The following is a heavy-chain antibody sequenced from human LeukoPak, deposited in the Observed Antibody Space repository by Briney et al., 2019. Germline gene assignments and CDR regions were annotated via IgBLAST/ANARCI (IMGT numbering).Heavy chain of an antibody. Sequence: SETLSLTCTVSGDSISNFYWSWVRQPPGKGLEWIGYIYHGGSFNHKPSLKSRVTISMDTSRNQFSLKLNSVTAADTATYYCARHLPENDLWSGNSFDYWGQGTLVTVSS. D-gene: IGHD3-3*01. J-gene: IGHJ4*02. CDR1: GDSISNFY. V-gene: IGHV4-59*01. CDR2: IYHGGSF. CDR3: ARHLPENDLWSGNSFDY.